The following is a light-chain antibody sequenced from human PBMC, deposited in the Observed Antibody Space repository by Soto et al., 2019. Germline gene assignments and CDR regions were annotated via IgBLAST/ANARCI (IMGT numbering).Light chain of an antibody. CDR2: LEGSGSY. Sequence: QPVLTQSSSASASLGSSVTLTCTLSSGHSSYIIAWHQQQPGKAPRYLMKLEGSGSYNKGSGVPDRFSGSSSGAARYLTISDLQFEDEADYYCETWGSNTQVFGGGTKLTVL. V-gene: IGLV4-60*02. CDR1: SGHSSYI. J-gene: IGLJ2*01. CDR3: ETWGSNTQV.